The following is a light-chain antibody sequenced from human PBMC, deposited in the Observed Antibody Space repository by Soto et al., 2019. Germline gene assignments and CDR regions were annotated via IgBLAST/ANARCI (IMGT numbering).Light chain of an antibody. Sequence: EIVLTQSPGTLSLSPGESATLSCRASQSVSSSYLAWYQQKPGQAPRLLIYGASSRATGIPDRFSGSGSGTDFTLTISTLETEDLAVYDCQQYGSSPPTFGPGTKGDIK. CDR3: QQYGSSPPT. V-gene: IGKV3-20*01. J-gene: IGKJ3*01. CDR2: GAS. CDR1: QSVSSSY.